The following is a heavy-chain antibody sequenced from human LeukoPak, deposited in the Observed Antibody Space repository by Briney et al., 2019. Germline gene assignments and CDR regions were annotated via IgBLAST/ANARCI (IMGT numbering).Heavy chain of an antibody. D-gene: IGHD4-17*01. CDR3: ARANNYGDYENAFDI. CDR2: ISSSSSYI. Sequence: GGSLRLSCAASGFTFSSYSMNWVRQAPGKGLEWVSSISSSSSYIYYADSVKGRFTISRDNAKNSLYLQMNSLRAEDTAVYYCARANNYGDYENAFDIWGQGTMVTISS. J-gene: IGHJ3*02. V-gene: IGHV3-21*01. CDR1: GFTFSSYS.